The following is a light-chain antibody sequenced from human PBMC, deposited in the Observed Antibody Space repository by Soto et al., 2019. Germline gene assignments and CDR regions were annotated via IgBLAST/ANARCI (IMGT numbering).Light chain of an antibody. CDR1: QRLVHSDGIAY. Sequence: DAVITHAPLDLPVTLCQPAPRSCRSNQRLVHSDGIAYFSWFQQRPGRSPRRLIYKVSNRDAGVPARFSGSGSGTDFALNISRVEAEDVGVYYCMQGTHWPITFGQGTRLEIK. V-gene: IGKV2-30*02. CDR2: KVS. J-gene: IGKJ5*01. CDR3: MQGTHWPIT.